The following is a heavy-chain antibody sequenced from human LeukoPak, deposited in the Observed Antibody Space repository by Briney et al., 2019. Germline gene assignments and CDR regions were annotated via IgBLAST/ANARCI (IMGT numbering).Heavy chain of an antibody. V-gene: IGHV3-15*07. J-gene: IGHJ4*02. CDR1: GFTFTNTW. CDR2: IRSKAAGGTT. CDR3: AKGTSKGFLGYFNY. Sequence: GGSLRLSCVASGFTFTNTWINWVRQAPGRGLEWVGRIRSKAAGGTTEYAAPVKGRFTISRDDSKNTLYLQMNSLRAEDTAVYYCAKGTSKGFLGYFNYWGQGTVVTVSS. D-gene: IGHD3-9*01.